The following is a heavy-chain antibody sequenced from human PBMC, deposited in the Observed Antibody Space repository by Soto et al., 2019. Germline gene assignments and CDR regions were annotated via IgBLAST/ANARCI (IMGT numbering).Heavy chain of an antibody. D-gene: IGHD1-26*01. J-gene: IGHJ4*02. Sequence: DSVKVSCKASGYTFTSYGISWVRQAPGQGLEWMGWISAYNGNTNYAQKLQGRVTMTTDTSTSTAYMELRSLRSDDTAVYYCAREFLGASSSYFDYWGQGTLVTVSS. V-gene: IGHV1-18*01. CDR3: AREFLGASSSYFDY. CDR1: GYTFTSYG. CDR2: ISAYNGNT.